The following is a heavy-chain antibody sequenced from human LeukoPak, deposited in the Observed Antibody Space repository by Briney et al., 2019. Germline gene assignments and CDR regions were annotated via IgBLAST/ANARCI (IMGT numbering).Heavy chain of an antibody. Sequence: PGGSLRLSCAASGFTFDDYAFHWVRQAPGKGLVWVSRIDNDGGSTTYADSVKGRFTISRDNAKNTLYLQMNSVRAEDTAVYYCARSSFPYYFDYWGQGTLVTVSS. J-gene: IGHJ4*02. CDR3: ARSSFPYYFDY. D-gene: IGHD3-16*01. V-gene: IGHV3-74*01. CDR2: IDNDGGST. CDR1: GFTFDDYA.